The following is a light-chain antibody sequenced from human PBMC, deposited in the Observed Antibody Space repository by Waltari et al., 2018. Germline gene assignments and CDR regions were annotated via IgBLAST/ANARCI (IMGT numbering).Light chain of an antibody. CDR1: QSISSY. V-gene: IGKV1-39*01. CDR2: AAS. CDR3: QQSYSTPRT. J-gene: IGKJ1*01. Sequence: DIQMTQSPSSLSASVGDRVTITCRASQSISSYLNWYQQKPVKAPKLLSYAASSLQSGVPSRFSGSGSGTDFTLTISSLQPEDFATYYCQQSYSTPRTFGQGTKVEIK.